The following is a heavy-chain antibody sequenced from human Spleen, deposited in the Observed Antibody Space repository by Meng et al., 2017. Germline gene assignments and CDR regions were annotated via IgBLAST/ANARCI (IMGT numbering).Heavy chain of an antibody. Sequence: QGQLQQWGAGFLKPSATLSLTCVVSGGSFSDYYWSWIRQPPGKGLEWIGEINHSGSTNYNPSLESRATISVDTSQNNLSLKLSSVTAADSAVYYCARGPTTMAHDFDYWGQGTLVTVSS. D-gene: IGHD4-11*01. J-gene: IGHJ4*02. V-gene: IGHV4-34*01. CDR3: ARGPTTMAHDFDY. CDR2: INHSGST. CDR1: GGSFSDYY.